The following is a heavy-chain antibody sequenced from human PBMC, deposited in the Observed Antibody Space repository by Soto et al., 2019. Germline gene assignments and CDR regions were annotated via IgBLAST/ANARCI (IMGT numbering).Heavy chain of an antibody. CDR3: ARVAGWFGELLPSN. V-gene: IGHV4-59*01. D-gene: IGHD3-10*01. CDR2: IYYSGST. J-gene: IGHJ4*02. Sequence: PSEPQSVTKSVAGGSIRDFDWSWIRQKTEKGLEWIGYIYYSGSTNYNPSLKSRVTISVDTSKNQFSLKLSSVTAADTAVYYCARVAGWFGELLPSNWGQGTLVTVSS. CDR1: GGSIRDFD.